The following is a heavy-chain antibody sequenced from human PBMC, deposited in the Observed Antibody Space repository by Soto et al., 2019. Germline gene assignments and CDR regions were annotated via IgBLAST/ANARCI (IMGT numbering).Heavy chain of an antibody. CDR3: VKNSVWFNT. V-gene: IGHV3-23*01. Sequence: GSLRLSCAASGFPFGTTDMSWVRQAPGEGLEWVSTIDGSGGITFYADSVKGRFTISRDNSRNTVYLQMNSLRGDDTALYYCVKNSVWFNTWGQGAMVTVYS. CDR1: GFPFGTTD. D-gene: IGHD3-10*01. J-gene: IGHJ5*02. CDR2: IDGSGGIT.